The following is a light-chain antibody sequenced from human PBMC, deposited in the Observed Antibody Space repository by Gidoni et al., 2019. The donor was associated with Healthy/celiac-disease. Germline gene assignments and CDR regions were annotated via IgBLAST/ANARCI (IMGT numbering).Light chain of an antibody. V-gene: IGKV1-33*01. CDR3: QQYDNLPAT. CDR2: DAS. J-gene: IGKJ4*01. Sequence: DIQMTQSPSYLSASVGDRVTITCQASQDISNYLNWYQQKPGKAPKLLIYDASNWETGVPSRFSGSGSGTDFTFTISSLQPEEIATYYCQQYDNLPATFGGGTKVEIK. CDR1: QDISNY.